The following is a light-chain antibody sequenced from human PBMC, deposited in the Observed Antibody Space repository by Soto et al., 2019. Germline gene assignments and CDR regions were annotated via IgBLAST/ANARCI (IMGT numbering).Light chain of an antibody. Sequence: DIQMTQSPSSVSASVGDRVTITCRASQDINKWLAWYQQKPGLAPNLVIYTASRLHGGGPSRFSGSASGTDFTLTISSLQPEDVATYYCQQGKSFTLTFGGGTKVDIX. CDR1: QDINKW. CDR2: TAS. V-gene: IGKV1-12*01. J-gene: IGKJ4*01. CDR3: QQGKSFTLT.